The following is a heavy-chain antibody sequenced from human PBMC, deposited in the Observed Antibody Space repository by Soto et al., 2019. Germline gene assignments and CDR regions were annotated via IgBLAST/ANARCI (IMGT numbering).Heavy chain of an antibody. CDR2: MYNTGST. Sequence: QVQLQESGPGLVKPSETLSLTCTVSGGTISRYYWSWIRQPPGKGLEWIGYMYNTGSTVYNPSFTSLVTISVDTSKNQFSLKLNSVTAADTAVYYCARDLWGYCGTDCYPLDVWGQGTTVTVSS. V-gene: IGHV4-59*01. J-gene: IGHJ6*02. D-gene: IGHD2-21*02. CDR3: ARDLWGYCGTDCYPLDV. CDR1: GGTISRYY.